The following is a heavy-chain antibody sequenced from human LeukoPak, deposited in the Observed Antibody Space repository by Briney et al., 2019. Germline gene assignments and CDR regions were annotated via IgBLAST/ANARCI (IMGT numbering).Heavy chain of an antibody. CDR1: GFSFSSYS. D-gene: IGHD3-3*01. J-gene: IGHJ6*02. V-gene: IGHV4-34*08. CDR2: INHSGST. Sequence: GSLRLSCAASGFSFSSYSMNWVRQAPGKGLEWIGEINHSGSTNYNPSLKSRVTISVDTSKKQFSLKVSPVTAADTAVYYCAGRDFWSGQAAVYGMDVWGQGTTVTVSS. CDR3: AGRDFWSGQAAVYGMDV.